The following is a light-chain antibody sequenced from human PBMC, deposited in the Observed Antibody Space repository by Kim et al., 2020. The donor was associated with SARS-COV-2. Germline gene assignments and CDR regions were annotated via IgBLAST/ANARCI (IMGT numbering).Light chain of an antibody. Sequence: DIQMTQSPSTLSASVGDRVTITCRASQSISGWLAWYQQKPGKAPTLLIYDASSLESGVPSRFSGSGSGTEFTLTINSLQSDDFATYYCQQDKWFPYTVGQGTKLEIK. V-gene: IGKV1-5*01. J-gene: IGKJ2*01. CDR2: DAS. CDR3: QQDKWFPYT. CDR1: QSISGW.